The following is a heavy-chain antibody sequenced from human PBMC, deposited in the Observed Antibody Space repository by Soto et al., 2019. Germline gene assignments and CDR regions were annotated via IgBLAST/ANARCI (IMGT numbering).Heavy chain of an antibody. CDR1: GYTFTGYY. J-gene: IGHJ4*02. CDR3: ARGYCSGGSSYSVGPYYFNY. D-gene: IGHD2-15*01. Sequence: ASVKVSCKASGYTFTGYYMHWVRQAPGQGLEWMGWINPNSGGTNYAQKFQGWVTMTRDTSISTAYMELSRLRSDDTAVYYCARGYCSGGSSYSVGPYYFNYWGQETLVTVSS. V-gene: IGHV1-2*04. CDR2: INPNSGGT.